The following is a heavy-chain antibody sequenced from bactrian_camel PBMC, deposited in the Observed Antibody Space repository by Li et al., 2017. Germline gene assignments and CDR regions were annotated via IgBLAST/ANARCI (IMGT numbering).Heavy chain of an antibody. CDR1: GFTFSTYY. D-gene: IGHD4*01. CDR2: IYTGGGST. CDR3: ATGRSTRIDRDYGWYIY. V-gene: IGHV3-2*01. Sequence: HVQLVESGGGLVQPGGSLRLSCTASGFTFSTYYMSWVRQAPGKGLEWVSSIYTGGGSTYYADSVEGRFTMSRDNAKNTVYLQMNGLQPEDTAVYHCATGRSTRIDRDYGWYIYWGQGTQVTVS. J-gene: IGHJ4*01.